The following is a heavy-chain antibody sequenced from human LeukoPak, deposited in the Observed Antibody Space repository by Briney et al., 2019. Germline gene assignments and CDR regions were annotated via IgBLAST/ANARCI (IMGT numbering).Heavy chain of an antibody. Sequence: GGSLRLSCAASGFTFSDAWMSWVRQAPGKGLEWVGRIKSKIDGGTTDYAAPVKGRFTISRDDSKNTLYLQMNSLKTEDTAVYYCTTDGGRKSRPYHFDYWGQGTLVTVSS. CDR2: IKSKIDGGTT. CDR1: GFTFSDAW. D-gene: IGHD3-16*01. V-gene: IGHV3-15*01. CDR3: TTDGGRKSRPYHFDY. J-gene: IGHJ4*02.